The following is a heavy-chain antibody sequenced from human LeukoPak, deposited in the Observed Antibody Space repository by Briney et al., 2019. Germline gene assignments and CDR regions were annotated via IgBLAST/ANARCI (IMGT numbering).Heavy chain of an antibody. CDR1: GFTFSNYA. CDR2: TSGSGGST. V-gene: IGHV3-23*01. J-gene: IGHJ5*02. CDR3: AKDRYSNYGNWFDP. D-gene: IGHD4-11*01. Sequence: GGSLRLSCAASGFTFSNYAMNWVRQAPGKGLEWVSGTSGSGGSTYYADSVKGRFTISRDNSKNTLYLQMISLRAEDTAVYYCAKDRYSNYGNWFDPWGQGTLVTVFS.